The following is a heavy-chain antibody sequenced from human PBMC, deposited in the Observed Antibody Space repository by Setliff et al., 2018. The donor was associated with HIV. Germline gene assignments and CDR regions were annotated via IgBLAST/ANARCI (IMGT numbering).Heavy chain of an antibody. CDR3: AKPVGPSTWYFDL. CDR2: ISSSGSTI. J-gene: IGHJ2*01. V-gene: IGHV3-48*03. Sequence: PGESLKISCAASGFTFSSYEINWVRQAPGKGLEWVSYISSSGSTIYYAGSVKGRFTISRDNSKRTLYLQMNSLKVEDTAVYYCAKPVGPSTWYFDLWGRGSLVTVSS. CDR1: GFTFSSYE.